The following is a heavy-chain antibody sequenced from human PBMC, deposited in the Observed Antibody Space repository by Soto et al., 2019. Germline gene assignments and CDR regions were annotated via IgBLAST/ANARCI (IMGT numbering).Heavy chain of an antibody. CDR2: ISYDGSNK. D-gene: IGHD1-7*01. CDR1: GFTFSSYA. J-gene: IGHJ4*02. Sequence: GGSLRLSCAASGFTFSSYAMHWVGQAPGKGLEWVAVISYDGSNKYYADSVKGRFTISRDNSKNTLYLQMNSLRAEDTAVYYCAKFGTRRGEPGYWGQGTLVTVSS. CDR3: AKFGTRRGEPGY. V-gene: IGHV3-30-3*01.